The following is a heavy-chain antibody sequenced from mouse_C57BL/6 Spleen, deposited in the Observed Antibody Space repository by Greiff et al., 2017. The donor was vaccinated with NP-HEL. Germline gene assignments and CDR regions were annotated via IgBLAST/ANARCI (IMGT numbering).Heavy chain of an antibody. Sequence: VQLQQSGPELVKPGASVKISCKASGYTFTDYYMNWVKQSHGKSLEWIGDINPNNGGTSYNQKFKGKATLTVDKSSSTAYMELRSLTSEDSAVYYCARSSYFDVWGTGTTVTVSS. CDR1: GYTFTDYY. J-gene: IGHJ1*03. CDR2: INPNNGGT. V-gene: IGHV1-26*01. CDR3: ARSSYFDV. D-gene: IGHD1-1*01.